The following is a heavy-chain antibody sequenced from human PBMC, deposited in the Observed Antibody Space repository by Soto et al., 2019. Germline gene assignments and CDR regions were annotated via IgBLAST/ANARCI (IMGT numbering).Heavy chain of an antibody. CDR2: VYYSGSV. J-gene: IGHJ4*02. Sequence: SETLSLTCSVSGGSMIGYYWTWIRQAPGKGLEWIGYVYYSGSVNYNPSLKSRVTISVDTSKNQFSLNLRSVTAADTAVYFCARVYGSPAYYFDYWGRGTLVTVSS. CDR1: GGSMIGYY. CDR3: ARVYGSPAYYFDY. V-gene: IGHV4-59*01. D-gene: IGHD3-10*01.